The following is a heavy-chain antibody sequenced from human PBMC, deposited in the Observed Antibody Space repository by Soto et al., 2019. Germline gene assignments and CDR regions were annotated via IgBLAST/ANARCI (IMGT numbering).Heavy chain of an antibody. V-gene: IGHV3-48*02. Sequence: EVQLVESGGGLVQPGGSLRLSCAASGFTFSAYSMNWVRQAPGKGLEWVSSIDGSGTTIDHADFVKGRFDISRDNAKNSLYLEMNSLRDEDTAVYYCARTAYCSSGSCPPEVPCWGQGTLVTVSS. CDR1: GFTFSAYS. D-gene: IGHD2-15*01. CDR2: IDGSGTTI. J-gene: IGHJ4*02. CDR3: ARTAYCSSGSCPPEVPC.